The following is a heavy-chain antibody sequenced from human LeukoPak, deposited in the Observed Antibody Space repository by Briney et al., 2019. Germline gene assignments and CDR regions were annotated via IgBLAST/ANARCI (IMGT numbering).Heavy chain of an antibody. V-gene: IGHV4-39*07. J-gene: IGHJ5*02. CDR3: ARDPEYYDDSGYT. CDR2: MYYNGGT. CDR1: GGSVSSNRFY. Sequence: NASETLSLTCTVSGGSVSSNRFYWGWSRQPPGKGLDWIGSMYYNGGTYYNPSLKSRVTISADTYKNQVSLKLSSVTAADTAVYYCARDPEYYDDSGYTWGQGTLVTVSS. D-gene: IGHD3-22*01.